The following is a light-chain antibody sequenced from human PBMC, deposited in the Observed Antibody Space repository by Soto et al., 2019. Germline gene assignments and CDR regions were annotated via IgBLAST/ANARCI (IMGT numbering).Light chain of an antibody. CDR1: SSEIGGYNY. Sequence: QSALTQPASVSGSPGQSITISCTGTSSEIGGYNYVSWYQQHPDKAPNLIIYDVSNRPSGVSNRFSGSKSGNTASLTISGLHAEDEADYYCSSYTSSSTRVFGTGTKVTVL. CDR2: DVS. J-gene: IGLJ1*01. CDR3: SSYTSSSTRV. V-gene: IGLV2-14*01.